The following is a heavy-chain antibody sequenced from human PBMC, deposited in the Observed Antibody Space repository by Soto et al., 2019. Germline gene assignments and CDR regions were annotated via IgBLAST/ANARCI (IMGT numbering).Heavy chain of an antibody. CDR2: ISSSSSYI. J-gene: IGHJ4*02. CDR3: ARDSVGDILTGRGGFLDY. V-gene: IGHV3-21*01. Sequence: EVQLVDSGGGLVKPGGSLRLSCAASRFTFSSYSMNWVRQAPGTGLEWVSYISSSSSYIYYADSVKGRFTISRDNAKNSLYLQMNSLRAEDTAVYYCARDSVGDILTGRGGFLDYWGQGTLVTVSS. D-gene: IGHD3-9*01. CDR1: RFTFSSYS.